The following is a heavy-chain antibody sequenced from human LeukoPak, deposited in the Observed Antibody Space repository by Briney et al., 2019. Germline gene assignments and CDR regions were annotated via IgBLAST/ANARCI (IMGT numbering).Heavy chain of an antibody. CDR1: GGSISSSSYY. D-gene: IGHD3-10*01. Sequence: SETLSLTCTVSGGSISSSSYYWVWIRQPPGKGLEWIGSIYYSGSTYYNPSLKSRVTISVDTSKNQFSLELTSVTAADTAVYYCARHSGSGSYHSPFGNWGQGTLVTVSS. J-gene: IGHJ4*02. V-gene: IGHV4-39*01. CDR3: ARHSGSGSYHSPFGN. CDR2: IYYSGST.